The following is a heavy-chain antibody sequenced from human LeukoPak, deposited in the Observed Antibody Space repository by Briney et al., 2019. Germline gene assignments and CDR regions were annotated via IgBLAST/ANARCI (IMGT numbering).Heavy chain of an antibody. D-gene: IGHD1-26*01. J-gene: IGHJ4*02. CDR3: ARGLGAREVGY. Sequence: RTSETLSLTCAVSGGSISSNHWWNWVRLPPGKGLEWIGEIYHSGSTNYNPSLKSRVTMSVDKSKNQFSLKLTSIDAADTAVYYCARGLGAREVGYWGQGTLVTVSS. V-gene: IGHV4-4*02. CDR1: GGSISSNHW. CDR2: IYHSGST.